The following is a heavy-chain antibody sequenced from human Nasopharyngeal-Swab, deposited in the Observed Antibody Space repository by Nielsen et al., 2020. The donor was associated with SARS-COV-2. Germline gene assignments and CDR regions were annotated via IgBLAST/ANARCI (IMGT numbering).Heavy chain of an antibody. CDR3: ASLLTAMANDY. V-gene: IGHV3-30-3*01. CDR2: ISYDGSNK. CDR1: GFTFSSYA. J-gene: IGHJ4*02. Sequence: GESLKISCAASGFTFSSYAMHWVRQAPGKGLEWVAVISYDGSNKYYADSVEGRFTISRDNSKNTLYLQMNSLRAEDTAVYYCASLLTAMANDYWGQGTLVTVSS. D-gene: IGHD5-18*01.